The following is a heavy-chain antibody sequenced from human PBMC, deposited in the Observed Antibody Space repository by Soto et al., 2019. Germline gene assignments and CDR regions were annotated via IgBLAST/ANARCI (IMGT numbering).Heavy chain of an antibody. D-gene: IGHD2-21*02. CDR2: IDLEIGDT. Sequence: QVQMVQSGAEVKKPGASVKVSCKASGHTFTGHHMHWVRQAPGQGLEWMGLIDLEIGDTKYAQKFQGRVTSTSDTSITTAYMELRGLRSDDTAVYYCALEPTGTAGFDYWGQGTLVTVSS. V-gene: IGHV1-2*02. CDR1: GHTFTGHH. CDR3: ALEPTGTAGFDY. J-gene: IGHJ4*02.